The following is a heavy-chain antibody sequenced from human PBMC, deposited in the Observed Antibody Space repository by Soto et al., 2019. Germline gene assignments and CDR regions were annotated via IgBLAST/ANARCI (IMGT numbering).Heavy chain of an antibody. CDR3: ARERGGYRGMDV. J-gene: IGHJ6*02. CDR1: GNTFTSYG. CDR2: ISTYNGNT. V-gene: IGHV1-18*01. D-gene: IGHD3-22*01. Sequence: QVQLVQSGAEVKKPGASVKVSCKVSGNTFTSYGITWVRQAPGQGLEWMGWISTYNGNTNYAQKLQGRVTMTTDTSTSTAYMELTSLRSDDTAVYFCARERGGYRGMDVRGQWTTVTVSS.